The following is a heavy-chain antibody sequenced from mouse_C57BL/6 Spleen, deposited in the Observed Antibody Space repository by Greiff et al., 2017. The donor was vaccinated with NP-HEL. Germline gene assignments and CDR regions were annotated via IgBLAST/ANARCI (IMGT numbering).Heavy chain of an antibody. CDR2: IYPSDSET. Sequence: QVQLQQPGAELVRPGSSVKLSCKASGYTFTSYWMDWVKQRPGQGLEWIGNIYPSDSETHYNQKFKDKATLTVDKSSSTAYMQLSSLTSEDSAVYYCARSSYSIYAMDYWGQGTSVPVSS. J-gene: IGHJ4*01. CDR3: ARSSYSIYAMDY. D-gene: IGHD2-5*01. CDR1: GYTFTSYW. V-gene: IGHV1-61*01.